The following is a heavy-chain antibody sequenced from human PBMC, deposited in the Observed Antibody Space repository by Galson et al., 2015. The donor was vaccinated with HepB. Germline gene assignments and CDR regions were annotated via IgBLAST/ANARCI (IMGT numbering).Heavy chain of an antibody. D-gene: IGHD2-2*01. J-gene: IGHJ4*02. V-gene: IGHV3-30*18. CDR3: AKDSGAVVPAAPAPDFDY. Sequence: SLRLSCAASGFTFSSYGMHWVRQAPGKGLEWVAVISYDGSNKYYADSVKGRFTISRDNSKNTLYLQMNSLRAEDTAVYYCAKDSGAVVPAAPAPDFDYWGQGTLVTVSS. CDR1: GFTFSSYG. CDR2: ISYDGSNK.